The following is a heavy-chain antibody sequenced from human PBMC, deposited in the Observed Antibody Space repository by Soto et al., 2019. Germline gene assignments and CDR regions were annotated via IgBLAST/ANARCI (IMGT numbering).Heavy chain of an antibody. V-gene: IGHV1-3*01. CDR1: GYTFTNYA. Sequence: ASVTVSCKASGYTFTNYAMRWVRQAPGQRLEWLGWINAGNGDTKYSQKFQGRVTITRDTSASTAYMELSSLGSEDTAVYYCARDSGGSFYFDCWGQGTQVTVSS. CDR3: ARDSGGSFYFDC. J-gene: IGHJ4*02. CDR2: INAGNGDT. D-gene: IGHD1-26*01.